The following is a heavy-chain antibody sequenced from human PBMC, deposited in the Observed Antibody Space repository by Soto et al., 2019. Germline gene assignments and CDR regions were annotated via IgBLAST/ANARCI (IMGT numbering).Heavy chain of an antibody. CDR2: IYHSGST. V-gene: IGHV4-4*02. CDR1: GGSISSSNW. J-gene: IGHJ4*02. D-gene: IGHD2-2*01. Sequence: SETLSLTCAVSGGSISSSNWWSWVRQPPGKGLEWIGEIYHSGSTNYNPSLKSRVTIPVDKSKNQFSLKLSSVTAADTAVYYCARDGPAAVFDYWGQGTLVTVSS. CDR3: ARDGPAAVFDY.